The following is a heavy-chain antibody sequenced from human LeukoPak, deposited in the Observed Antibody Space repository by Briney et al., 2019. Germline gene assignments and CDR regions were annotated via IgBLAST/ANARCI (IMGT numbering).Heavy chain of an antibody. Sequence: SETLSLTCAVYGGSFSGYYWSWIRQPPGKGLEWIGEINHSGSTNYNPSLKSRVTISVDTSKNQFSLKLSSVTAADTAVYYCARWVDTAMSYYFDYWGQGTLVTVSS. CDR2: INHSGST. J-gene: IGHJ4*02. CDR3: ARWVDTAMSYYFDY. CDR1: GGSFSGYY. D-gene: IGHD5-18*01. V-gene: IGHV4-34*01.